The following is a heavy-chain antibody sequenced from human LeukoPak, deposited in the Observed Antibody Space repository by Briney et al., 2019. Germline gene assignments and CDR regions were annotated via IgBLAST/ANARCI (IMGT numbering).Heavy chain of an antibody. CDR3: AREVPGYYYYYMDV. V-gene: IGHV1-69*06. Sequence: SVKVSCKASGGTFSSYAISWVRQAPGQGLEWMGRIIPIFGTANYAQKFQGRVTITADKSTSTAYMELSSLRSEDTAVYYCAREVPGYYYYYMDVWGKGTTVTVSS. D-gene: IGHD2-2*01. CDR1: GGTFSSYA. CDR2: IIPIFGTA. J-gene: IGHJ6*03.